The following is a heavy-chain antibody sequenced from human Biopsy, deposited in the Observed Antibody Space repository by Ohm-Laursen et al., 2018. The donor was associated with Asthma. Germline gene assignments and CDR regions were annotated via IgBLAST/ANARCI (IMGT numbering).Heavy chain of an antibody. CDR2: ISVYNGNT. V-gene: IGHV1-18*01. D-gene: IGHD3-10*01. Sequence: ASVKVSRKTSGYTFNSAGITWVRQAPGQGLEWMGWISVYNGNTKVAQKLQDRVTMITDTSTSTAYMELRSLRSDDTAVYFCARAVDYSHYYGIDVWGQGATVTVS. CDR3: ARAVDYSHYYGIDV. CDR1: GYTFNSAG. J-gene: IGHJ6*02.